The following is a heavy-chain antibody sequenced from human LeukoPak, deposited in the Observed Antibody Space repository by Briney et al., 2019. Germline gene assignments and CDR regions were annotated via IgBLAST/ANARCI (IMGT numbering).Heavy chain of an antibody. J-gene: IGHJ4*02. Sequence: GGSLRLSCAASGFTFSSYGMHWVRQAPGKGLEWVAFIRYDGSNKYYADSVKGRFTISRDNSRNTLYLQMNSLRAEDTAVYYCAKERHAPAHFDYWGQGTLVTVSP. CDR1: GFTFSSYG. V-gene: IGHV3-30*02. CDR2: IRYDGSNK. CDR3: AKERHAPAHFDY.